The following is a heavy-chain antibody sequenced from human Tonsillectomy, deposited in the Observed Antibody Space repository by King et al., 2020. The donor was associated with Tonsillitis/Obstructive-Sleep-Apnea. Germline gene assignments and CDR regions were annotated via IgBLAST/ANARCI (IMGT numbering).Heavy chain of an antibody. Sequence: QLVQSGGGVVQPGRSLRLSCAASGFTFSSYGMHWVRQAPGKGLEWVAVISYDGSNKYYADSVRGRFTISRDNSKNTLYLQMNRLRAEETAVYYCAKDFQGYCSSTSCYDSPDYWGQGTLVTVSS. CDR1: GFTFSSYG. CDR2: ISYDGSNK. J-gene: IGHJ4*02. V-gene: IGHV3-30*18. CDR3: AKDFQGYCSSTSCYDSPDY. D-gene: IGHD2-2*01.